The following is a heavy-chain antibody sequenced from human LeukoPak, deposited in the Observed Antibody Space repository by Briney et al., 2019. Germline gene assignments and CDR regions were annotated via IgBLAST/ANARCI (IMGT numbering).Heavy chain of an antibody. J-gene: IGHJ4*02. D-gene: IGHD6-13*01. Sequence: PSETLSLTCTVSGDSISSGDYYWSWIRQPAGKGLEWIGRIYTSGSTNYNSSLKSRVTISVETSKNEFSLKLRSVTAADTAVYYCARVTGYRIEDYFDYWGQGTLVTVSS. CDR2: IYTSGST. CDR1: GDSISSGDYY. V-gene: IGHV4-61*02. CDR3: ARVTGYRIEDYFDY.